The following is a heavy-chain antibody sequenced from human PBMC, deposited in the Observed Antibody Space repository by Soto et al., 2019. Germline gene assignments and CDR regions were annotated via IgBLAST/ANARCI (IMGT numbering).Heavy chain of an antibody. CDR1: GYTFTNYA. D-gene: IGHD2-8*01. Sequence: ASVKVSCKASGYTFTNYAIHWVRQAPGQRLEWMGWINAGNGNTKYSQKFQGRVTITRDTSASTAYMDLSSLRSEDTAVYYCARAEYGVHEDYWGQGTLVTVSS. J-gene: IGHJ4*02. V-gene: IGHV1-3*01. CDR2: INAGNGNT. CDR3: ARAEYGVHEDY.